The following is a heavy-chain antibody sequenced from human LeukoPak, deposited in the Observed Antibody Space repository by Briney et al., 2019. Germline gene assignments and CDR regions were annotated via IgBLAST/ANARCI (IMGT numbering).Heavy chain of an antibody. CDR3: ERESLGGSSFDY. CDR1: RFTVSSNY. V-gene: IGHV3-66*01. Sequence: PGGSLRLSCAASRFTVSSNYMSWVRQAPGKGLEWVSGIYSAGSTYYADSVKGGFTISRDNYKNTLYLQMNSLRAEDRAVYYCERESLGGSSFDYWGQGTLVTVSS. CDR2: IYSAGST. D-gene: IGHD1-26*01. J-gene: IGHJ4*02.